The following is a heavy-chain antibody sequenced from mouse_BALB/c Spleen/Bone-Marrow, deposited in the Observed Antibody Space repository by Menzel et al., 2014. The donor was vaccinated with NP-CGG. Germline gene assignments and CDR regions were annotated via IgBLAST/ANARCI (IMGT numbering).Heavy chain of an antibody. Sequence: EVHLVESRGGLVKPGGSLKLSCAVSGFTFSDYYMYWVRQNPEKRLEWVATINDGGSYTYYPDSVKGRFTISRDNAKNNLYLQMSSLKSEDTAMYYCARDGNFAMDYWGQGTSVTVSS. J-gene: IGHJ4*01. CDR3: ARDGNFAMDY. CDR2: INDGGSYT. D-gene: IGHD2-1*01. V-gene: IGHV5-4*02. CDR1: GFTFSDYY.